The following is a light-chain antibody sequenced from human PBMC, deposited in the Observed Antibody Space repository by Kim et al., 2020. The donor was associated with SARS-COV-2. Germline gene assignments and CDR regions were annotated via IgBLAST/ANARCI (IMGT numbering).Light chain of an antibody. J-gene: IGKJ1*01. CDR1: QIISSW. Sequence: ASVRDRVTITCRASQIISSWLAWYQQKPGKAPKLLIYKASSLESGVPSRFSGSGSGTEFTLTISSLQPDDFATYYCQQYNSYPWTFGQGTKVDIK. CDR2: KAS. V-gene: IGKV1-5*03. CDR3: QQYNSYPWT.